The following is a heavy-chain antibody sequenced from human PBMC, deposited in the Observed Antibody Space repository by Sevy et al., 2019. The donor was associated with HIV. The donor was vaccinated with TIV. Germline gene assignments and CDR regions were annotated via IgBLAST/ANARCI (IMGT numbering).Heavy chain of an antibody. J-gene: IGHJ4*02. V-gene: IGHV3-33*01. CDR2: IWSDGDYQ. CDR1: GFTFSNYA. CDR3: ACGGSYYDNAAYYAFDS. Sequence: GGSLRLSCAAAGFTFSNYAMHWVRQAPGKGLEWVAIIWSDGDYQYHGDSVKGRFTISRDKSKNTLYLKMKNVRVEDTAVYYCACGGSYYDNAAYYAFDSWGQGTLVTVSS. D-gene: IGHD3-16*01.